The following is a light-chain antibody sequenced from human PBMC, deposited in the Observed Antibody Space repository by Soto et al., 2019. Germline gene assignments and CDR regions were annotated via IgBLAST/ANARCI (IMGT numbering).Light chain of an antibody. J-gene: IGKJ1*01. Sequence: EIVMTQSPATLSVSPGXRATLSCRASQSVSSDLAWYRQQPGQAPRLLIYGASTRASGIPGRFSGDGSGAEFTLTINSLQSEDFAVYYCQQYNNWPRTFGQGTKVDIK. CDR3: QQYNNWPRT. CDR1: QSVSSD. V-gene: IGKV3D-15*01. CDR2: GAS.